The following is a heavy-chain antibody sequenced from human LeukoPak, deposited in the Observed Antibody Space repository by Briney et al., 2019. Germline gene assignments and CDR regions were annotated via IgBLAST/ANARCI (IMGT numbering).Heavy chain of an antibody. CDR1: GFTFSDYY. J-gene: IGHJ3*02. Sequence: KPGGSLRLSCAASGFTFSDYYMSWIRQAPGKGLEWVSYIRSSGSTIYYADSVKGRFTISRDNAKNSLYLQMNSLRAEDTAVYYCARDYYDSSPTAFDIWGQGTMVTVSS. V-gene: IGHV3-11*01. D-gene: IGHD3-22*01. CDR2: IRSSGSTI. CDR3: ARDYYDSSPTAFDI.